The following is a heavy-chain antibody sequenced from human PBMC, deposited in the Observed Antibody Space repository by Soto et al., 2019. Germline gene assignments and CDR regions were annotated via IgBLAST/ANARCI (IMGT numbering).Heavy chain of an antibody. Sequence: QVQLVQAGAEVKKPGSSVKVSCKASGGTFGSYAISWVRQAPGQGLEWMGGIIPIPGTANYAQKFQGRVTIAADESTSTAYMELSSLRSEDTAVYYCARSQGSSTSLEIYYYYYYGMDVW. CDR3: ARSQGSSTSLEIYYYYYYGMDV. V-gene: IGHV1-69*01. D-gene: IGHD2-2*01. CDR1: GGTFGSYA. J-gene: IGHJ6*01. CDR2: IIPIPGTA.